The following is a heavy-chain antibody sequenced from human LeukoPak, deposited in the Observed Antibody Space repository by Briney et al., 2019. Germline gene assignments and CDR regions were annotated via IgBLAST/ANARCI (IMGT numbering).Heavy chain of an antibody. V-gene: IGHV4-61*02. D-gene: IGHD5-24*01. Sequence: SQTLSLTCTVSGGSISSGYYYWSWIRQPAGKGLEWIGRIYTSGSTNYNPSLKSRLTISVDTSKNQFSLKLSSVTAADTAVYYCARGRYYFDYWGQGTLVTVSS. CDR1: GGSISSGYYY. J-gene: IGHJ4*02. CDR2: IYTSGST. CDR3: ARGRYYFDY.